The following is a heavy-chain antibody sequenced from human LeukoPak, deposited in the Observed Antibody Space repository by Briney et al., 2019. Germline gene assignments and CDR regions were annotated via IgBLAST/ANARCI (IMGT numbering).Heavy chain of an antibody. CDR2: IYYSGST. CDR3: AREGGFYRPLDY. J-gene: IGHJ4*02. CDR1: GDSISSSSYY. D-gene: IGHD3-3*01. V-gene: IGHV4-39*06. Sequence: KSSETLSLTCTVSGDSISSSSYYWGWIRQPPGKGLEWIGSIYYSGSTNYNPSLGSRLTISVDLSENHIALKLTSVTAADTAVYYCAREGGFYRPLDYSGQGILVTVSS.